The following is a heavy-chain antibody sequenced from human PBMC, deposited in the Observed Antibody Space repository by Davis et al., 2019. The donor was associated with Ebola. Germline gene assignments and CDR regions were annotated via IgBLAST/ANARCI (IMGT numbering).Heavy chain of an antibody. V-gene: IGHV3-9*01. CDR3: AKIPTVTTLYGMDV. D-gene: IGHD4-11*01. CDR1: GFTFDDYA. Sequence: SLKISCAASGFTFDDYAMHWVRQAPGKGLEWVSGISWNSGSIGYADSVKGRFTISRDNAKNSLYLQMNSLRAEDTALYYCAKIPTVTTLYGMDVWGQGTTVTVPS. CDR2: ISWNSGSI. J-gene: IGHJ6*02.